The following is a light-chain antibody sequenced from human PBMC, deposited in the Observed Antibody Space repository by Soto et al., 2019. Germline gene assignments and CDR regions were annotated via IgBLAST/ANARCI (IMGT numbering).Light chain of an antibody. CDR2: DVS. CDR1: SSDVGGYNY. Sequence: QSALTQPASVSGSPGQSITISCTGTSSDVGGYNYVSWYQQHPGKAPKLMIFDVSNRPSGVSNRFSGSKSANTASLTISGLQAEDEADYYCSSYASSNTVVFGGGTQLTVL. J-gene: IGLJ2*01. V-gene: IGLV2-14*03. CDR3: SSYASSNTVV.